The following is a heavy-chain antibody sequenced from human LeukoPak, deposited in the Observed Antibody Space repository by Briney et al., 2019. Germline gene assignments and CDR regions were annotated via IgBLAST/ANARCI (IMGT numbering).Heavy chain of an antibody. CDR3: ARRYRSVQVDWFDP. CDR2: IYYSGST. J-gene: IGHJ5*02. V-gene: IGHV4-59*01. CDR1: GGSITSYY. D-gene: IGHD6-19*01. Sequence: SETLSLTCTVSGGSITSYYWDWIRQPPGKGLEWIGYIYYSGSTDYNPSLKSQVTISVDTSKNQFSLKLTSVTAADTAVYYCARRYRSVQVDWFDPWGQGTLVTVSS.